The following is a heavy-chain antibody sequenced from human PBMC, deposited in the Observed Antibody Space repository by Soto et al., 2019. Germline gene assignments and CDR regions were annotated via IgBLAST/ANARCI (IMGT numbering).Heavy chain of an antibody. D-gene: IGHD3-16*01. Sequence: QVQLVQSGAEVKNPGDSVQVSCKTYGYKFTDYYIHWVRQAPGQGLEGMGWINPNSGATKYSQKFQDCVPMTRDTSIRAAYMELSRLRSADTAIFDCAPLGAGAFDHWGQGSLVTVSS. CDR3: APLGAGAFDH. J-gene: IGHJ4*02. V-gene: IGHV1-2*04. CDR2: INPNSGAT. CDR1: GYKFTDYY.